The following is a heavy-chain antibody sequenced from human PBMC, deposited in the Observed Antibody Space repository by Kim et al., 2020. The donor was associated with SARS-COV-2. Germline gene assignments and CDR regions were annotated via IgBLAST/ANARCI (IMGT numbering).Heavy chain of an antibody. D-gene: IGHD1-26*01. J-gene: IGHJ5*02. CDR1: GFTFSSYA. CDR2: ISGSGGST. Sequence: GGSLRLSCAASGFTFSSYAMSWVRQAPGKGLEWVSAISGSGGSTYYADSVKGRFTNSRDNSKNTLYLQMNSLRAEDTAVYYCAKGQYSGSYNWFDPWGQGTLVTVSS. CDR3: AKGQYSGSYNWFDP. V-gene: IGHV3-23*01.